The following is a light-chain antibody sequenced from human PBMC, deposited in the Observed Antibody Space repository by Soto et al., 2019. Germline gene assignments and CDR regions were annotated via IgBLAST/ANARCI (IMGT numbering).Light chain of an antibody. CDR3: QQYNSQGT. Sequence: DIQMTQSPSTLSASVGDRGTITCLASQSISSWLAWYQQKPGKAPKLLIYDASSLESGVPSRFSGSGSGTEFTLTISSLQPDDFATYYCQQYNSQGTFGQGTKVDIK. CDR1: QSISSW. CDR2: DAS. V-gene: IGKV1-5*01. J-gene: IGKJ1*01.